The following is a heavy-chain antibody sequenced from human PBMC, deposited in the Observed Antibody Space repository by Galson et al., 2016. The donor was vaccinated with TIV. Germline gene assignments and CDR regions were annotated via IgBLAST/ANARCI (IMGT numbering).Heavy chain of an antibody. D-gene: IGHD4-17*01. CDR3: IREGSTVTMHHYFGMDV. J-gene: IGHJ6*02. V-gene: IGHV4-38-2*02. Sequence: SETLSLTCAVSGFSTKSGYFWGWIRQPPGKGLQWIGSTYESGTTYSNPSLKSRLTMSVDTSRNQFSLRLSSVTAADTAVYYCIREGSTVTMHHYFGMDVWGQGTSVTVSS. CDR2: TYESGTT. CDR1: GFSTKSGYF.